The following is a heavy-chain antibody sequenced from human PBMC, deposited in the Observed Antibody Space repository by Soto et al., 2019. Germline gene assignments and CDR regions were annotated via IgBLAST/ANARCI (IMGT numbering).Heavy chain of an antibody. CDR1: GFTFRAYW. D-gene: IGHD1-1*01. J-gene: IGHJ4*02. CDR3: ARRREGTGRTLDY. V-gene: IGHV3-7*05. Sequence: EVHLVESGGGLVQRGGSLRLSCAASGFTFRAYWMSWVRQAPAKGLEWVANIDQDGSGKYYVDSVRGRFTISRDNAHNSLYLQTNSLRDEDTAVYFCARRREGTGRTLDYWGQGTLVTVSS. CDR2: IDQDGSGK.